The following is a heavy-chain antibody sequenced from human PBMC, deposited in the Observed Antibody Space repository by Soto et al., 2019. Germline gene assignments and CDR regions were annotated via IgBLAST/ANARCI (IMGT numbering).Heavy chain of an antibody. CDR1: GGSISSYY. Sequence: SETLSLTCTVSGGSISSYYWSWIRQPPGKGLEWIGYIYYSGSTNYNPSLKSRVTISVDTSKNQFSLKLSSVTAADTAVYYCASTRMIVALFDYWGQGTLVPVSS. D-gene: IGHD3-22*01. J-gene: IGHJ4*02. CDR2: IYYSGST. CDR3: ASTRMIVALFDY. V-gene: IGHV4-59*08.